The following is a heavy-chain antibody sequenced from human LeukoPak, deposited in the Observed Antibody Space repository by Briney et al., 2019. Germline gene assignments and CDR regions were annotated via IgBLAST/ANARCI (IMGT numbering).Heavy chain of an antibody. CDR1: GFTFSDHY. D-gene: IGHD3-10*01. CDR3: AKGGTILGVIRCFDN. V-gene: IGHV3-72*01. Sequence: PGGSLRLSCAASGFTFSDHYMDWVRQAPGKGLEWVGRTRNKANSYTTEYAASVKGRFTISRDDSKNSLYLQMNSLKTEDTAVYYCAKGGTILGVIRCFDNWGQGTLVTVSS. CDR2: TRNKANSYTT. J-gene: IGHJ4*02.